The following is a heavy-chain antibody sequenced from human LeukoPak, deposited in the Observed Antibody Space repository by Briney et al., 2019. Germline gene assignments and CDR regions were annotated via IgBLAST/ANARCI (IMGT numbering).Heavy chain of an antibody. CDR3: ARAPSAEVYYYGMDV. D-gene: IGHD4/OR15-4a*01. Sequence: SETLSLTCAVYGGSFSGYYWSWIRQPPGKGLEWIGEINHSGSTNYNPSLKSRVTISVDTSKNQFSLKLSSVTAADTAVYYCARAPSAEVYYYGMDVWGQGTTVTVSS. J-gene: IGHJ6*02. CDR1: GGSFSGYY. CDR2: INHSGST. V-gene: IGHV4-34*01.